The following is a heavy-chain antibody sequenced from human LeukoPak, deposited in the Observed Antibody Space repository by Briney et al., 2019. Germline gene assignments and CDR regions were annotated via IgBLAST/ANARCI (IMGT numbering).Heavy chain of an antibody. CDR2: IYYSGST. D-gene: IGHD5-18*01. Sequence: PSETLSLTCTVSGGSISSSSYYWGWIRQPPGKGLEWIGSIYYSGSTYYNPSLKSRVTISVDTSKNQFSLKLSSVTAADTAVYYCARHAYVVDTAMVSGWYFDLWGRGTLVTVSS. J-gene: IGHJ2*01. CDR3: ARHAYVVDTAMVSGWYFDL. V-gene: IGHV4-39*01. CDR1: GGSISSSSYY.